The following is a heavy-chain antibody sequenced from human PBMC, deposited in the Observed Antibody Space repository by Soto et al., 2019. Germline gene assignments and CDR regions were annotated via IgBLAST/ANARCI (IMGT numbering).Heavy chain of an antibody. J-gene: IGHJ4*02. V-gene: IGHV1-46*01. Sequence: ASVKVSCKASGYTFTSYYMHWVRQAPGQGLEWMGRINPSGGRTSYAQKFQGRATMTRDTSTSTVYVELSSLRSDDTAVYYCARDFSSSSLFDYWGQGTLVTVSS. CDR2: INPSGGRT. CDR3: ARDFSSSSLFDY. D-gene: IGHD6-6*01. CDR1: GYTFTSYY.